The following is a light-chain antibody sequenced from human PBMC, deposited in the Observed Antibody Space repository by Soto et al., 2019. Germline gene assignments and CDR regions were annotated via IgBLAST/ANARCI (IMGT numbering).Light chain of an antibody. Sequence: EIVLTQSPGTLSLSPGERATLSCRASQSVSSSYLAWYQQKPGQAPRLLIYGASNRATGIPDRFSGSGSGTDFTLTISRLEPEDFVVYYCQQYGSSPLTFGGGTKVDIK. CDR1: QSVSSSY. V-gene: IGKV3-20*01. CDR2: GAS. CDR3: QQYGSSPLT. J-gene: IGKJ4*01.